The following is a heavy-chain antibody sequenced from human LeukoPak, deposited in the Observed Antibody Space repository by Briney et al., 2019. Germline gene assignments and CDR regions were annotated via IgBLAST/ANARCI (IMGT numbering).Heavy chain of an antibody. V-gene: IGHV3-30*02. J-gene: IGHJ4*02. CDR3: AKDRTRELTAFDY. CDR2: IRYDGSNK. CDR1: GFTFNTYA. D-gene: IGHD1-7*01. Sequence: GGSLRLSCAASGFTFNTYAMHWVRQPPGKGLEWVAFIRYDGSNKYYADSVKGRFTISRDNSKNTLYLQMHSLRAEDTAVYYCAKDRTRELTAFDYWGQGTLVTVSS.